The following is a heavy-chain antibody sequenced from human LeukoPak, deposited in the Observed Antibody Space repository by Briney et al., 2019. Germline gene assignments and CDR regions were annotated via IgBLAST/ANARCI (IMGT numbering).Heavy chain of an antibody. CDR2: INHSGST. CDR1: GGSFSGYY. CDR3: ASRDSSGYWFDY. D-gene: IGHD3-22*01. Sequence: SEILSLTCAVYGGSFSGYYWSWIRQPPGKGLEWIGEINHSGSTNYNPSLKSRVTISVDTSKNQFSLKLSSVTAADTAVYYCASRDSSGYWFDYWGQGTLVTVSS. V-gene: IGHV4-34*01. J-gene: IGHJ4*02.